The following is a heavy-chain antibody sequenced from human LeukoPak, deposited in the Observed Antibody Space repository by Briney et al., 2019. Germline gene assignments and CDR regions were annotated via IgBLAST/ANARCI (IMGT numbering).Heavy chain of an antibody. CDR2: IYHSGST. CDR3: ARADYSSSPEGWFDP. J-gene: IGHJ5*02. Sequence: SETLSLTCTVSGYSISSGYYWGWIRQPPGKGLEWIGSIYHSGSTYYNPSLKSRVTISVDTSKNQFSLKLSSVTAADTAVYYCARADYSSSPEGWFDPWGQGTLVTVSS. CDR1: GYSISSGYY. V-gene: IGHV4-38-2*02. D-gene: IGHD6-6*01.